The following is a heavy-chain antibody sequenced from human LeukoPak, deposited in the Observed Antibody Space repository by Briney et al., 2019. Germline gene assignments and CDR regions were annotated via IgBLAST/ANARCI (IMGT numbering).Heavy chain of an antibody. CDR1: RFPYSSYD. CDR3: AKTGIAAASTAVSLADLTKYYFDY. Sequence: SGGSLRLFCAPCRFPYSSYDMSWLRQAPGRALKWVSAFSDSCGSTLYADSEKGRFTLSRDNSKNTVYLQIHSLRRGDTAVYFCAKTGIAAASTAVSLADLTKYYFDYWGQGTLVTVSS. J-gene: IGHJ4*02. CDR2: FSDSCGST. D-gene: IGHD6-13*01. V-gene: IGHV3-23*01.